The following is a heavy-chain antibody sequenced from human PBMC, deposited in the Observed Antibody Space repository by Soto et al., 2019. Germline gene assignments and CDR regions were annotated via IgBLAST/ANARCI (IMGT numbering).Heavy chain of an antibody. J-gene: IGHJ5*02. Sequence: PSETLCLTCTVARGYLRGYYWSWIRQQPGKGLEWIGYIYSRGSTNYNPSLKSRVTISVETSKNQFSLKLSSVTAADQAGYYWERPPDGSCPPWFAPWGRGPQVPASS. CDR2: IYSRGST. V-gene: IGHV4-59*01. CDR3: ERPPDGSCPPWFAP. D-gene: IGHD2-15*01. CDR1: RGYLRGYY.